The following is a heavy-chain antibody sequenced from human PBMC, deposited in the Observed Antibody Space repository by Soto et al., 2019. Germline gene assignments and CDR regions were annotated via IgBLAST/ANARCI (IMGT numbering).Heavy chain of an antibody. CDR3: ARDLYGDYWFEP. D-gene: IGHD4-17*01. CDR2: IYYSGST. J-gene: IGHJ5*02. Sequence: PSETLSLTCSVSGGSISSYYWSWIRQPPGKGLEWIGYIYYSGSTNYNPSLKSRVTISVDTSKNQFSLKLSPVTAADTAVYYCARDLYGDYWFEPWGQGTLVTVSS. CDR1: GGSISSYY. V-gene: IGHV4-59*01.